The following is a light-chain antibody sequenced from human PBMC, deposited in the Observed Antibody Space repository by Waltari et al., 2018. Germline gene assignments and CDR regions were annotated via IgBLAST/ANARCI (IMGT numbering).Light chain of an antibody. CDR3: QQYDNSPMYT. V-gene: IGKV3-20*01. J-gene: IGKJ2*01. CDR1: QSVSNNY. CDR2: GSS. Sequence: EIVLMQSPGTLSLSPGETATLSCRASQSVSNNYLAWYQQKPGQAPRLLIYGSSSRATGIPDRIRGSGSGTDFTLTISRLEPGDFAVYYCQQYDNSPMYTFGQGTKLEIK.